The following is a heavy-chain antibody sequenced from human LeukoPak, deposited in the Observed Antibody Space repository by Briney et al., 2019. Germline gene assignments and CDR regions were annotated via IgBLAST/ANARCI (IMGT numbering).Heavy chain of an antibody. CDR3: AKGIRYCSSTSCYTTGYYFDY. D-gene: IGHD2-2*02. V-gene: IGHV3-23*01. Sequence: GGSLRLSCAASGFTFSSYAMSWVRQAPGKGLEWVSAISGRGGSTYYADSVKGRFTISRDNSKNTLYLQMNSLRAEDTAVYYCAKGIRYCSSTSCYTTGYYFDYWGQGTLVTVSS. CDR1: GFTFSSYA. CDR2: ISGRGGST. J-gene: IGHJ4*02.